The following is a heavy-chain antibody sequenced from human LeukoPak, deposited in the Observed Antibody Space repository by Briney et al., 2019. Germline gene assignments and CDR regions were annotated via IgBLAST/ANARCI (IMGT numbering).Heavy chain of an antibody. V-gene: IGHV4-59*12. J-gene: IGHJ4*02. CDR3: ARDSGQTYYYDSSGEPEDY. CDR1: GGSISSYY. Sequence: SETLSLTCTVSGGSISSYYWSWIRQPPGKGLEWIGYIYYSGSTNYNPSLKSRVTISVDTSKNQFSLKLSSVTAADTAVYYCARDSGQTYYYDSSGEPEDYWGQGTLVTVSS. CDR2: IYYSGST. D-gene: IGHD3-22*01.